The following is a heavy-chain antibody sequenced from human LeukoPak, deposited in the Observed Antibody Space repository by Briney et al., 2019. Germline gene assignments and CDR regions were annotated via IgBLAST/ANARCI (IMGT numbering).Heavy chain of an antibody. D-gene: IGHD6-19*01. CDR2: VSYSGST. V-gene: IGHV4-31*03. CDR1: GGSISSGGYY. Sequence: PSQTLSLTCTVSGGSISSGGYYWSWIRQYPGKGLEWIGYVSYSGSTYYNPPLKSRVTISVDMSKNQFSLSLNSVTAADTAVYYCARVRGYSSGWYYFDYWGQGTLVTVSS. J-gene: IGHJ4*02. CDR3: ARVRGYSSGWYYFDY.